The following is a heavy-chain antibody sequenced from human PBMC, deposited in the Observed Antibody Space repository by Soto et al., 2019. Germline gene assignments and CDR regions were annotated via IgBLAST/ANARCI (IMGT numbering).Heavy chain of an antibody. CDR3: TRAYNWNSQDNGFDP. CDR2: IRSKANSYAT. CDR1: GFTFSGSA. J-gene: IGHJ5*02. V-gene: IGHV3-73*01. D-gene: IGHD1-7*01. Sequence: EVQLVESGGGLVQPGGSLKLSCAASGFTFSGSAMHWVRQASGKGLEWVGRIRSKANSYATAYAASVKGRFTISRDDSKNTAYLQMNSLKTEDTAVYYCTRAYNWNSQDNGFDPWGQGTLVTVSS.